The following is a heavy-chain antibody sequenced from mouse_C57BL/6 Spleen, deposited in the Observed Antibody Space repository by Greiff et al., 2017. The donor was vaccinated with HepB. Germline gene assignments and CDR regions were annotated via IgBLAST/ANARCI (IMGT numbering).Heavy chain of an antibody. Sequence: EVQVVESGGGLVKPGGSLKLSCAASGFTFSSYAMSWVRQTPEKRLEWVATISDGGSYTYYPDNVKGRFTISRDNAKNNLYLQMSHLKSEDTAMYYCAREWTMFYYGSSYVRNYAMDYWGQGTSVTVSS. CDR1: GFTFSSYA. CDR2: ISDGGSYT. V-gene: IGHV5-4*01. J-gene: IGHJ4*01. D-gene: IGHD1-1*01. CDR3: AREWTMFYYGSSYVRNYAMDY.